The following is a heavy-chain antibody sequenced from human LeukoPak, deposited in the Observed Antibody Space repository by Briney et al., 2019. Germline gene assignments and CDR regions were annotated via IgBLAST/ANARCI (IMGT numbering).Heavy chain of an antibody. V-gene: IGHV3-7*01. J-gene: IGHJ6*04. D-gene: IGHD3-10*02. CDR1: DFSFSRYW. CDR3: AELGITMIGGV. Sequence: PGGSLRLSCAASDFSFSRYWMTWVRQAPGKGLEWVANIKGDGSLKYYVDSVKGRFTISRDNAQNSLYLQMNSLRAEDTAVYYCAELGITMIGGVWGKGTTVTISS. CDR2: IKGDGSLK.